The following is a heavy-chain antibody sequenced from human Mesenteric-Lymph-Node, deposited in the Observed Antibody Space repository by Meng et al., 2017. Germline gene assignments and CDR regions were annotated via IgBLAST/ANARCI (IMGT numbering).Heavy chain of an antibody. CDR1: GISFSGYA. CDR2: ISHDGTER. CDR3: ARVGLGDRLGNGFDP. J-gene: IGHJ5*02. D-gene: IGHD3-3*01. V-gene: IGHV3-30*04. Sequence: GESLKISCAASGISFSGYALHWVRQTPGKGLEGVAVISHDGTERYADAVKDRFSISRDDPKNTLFLQMNSLRSEDTGVYYCARVGLGDRLGNGFDPWGQGTRVTVSS.